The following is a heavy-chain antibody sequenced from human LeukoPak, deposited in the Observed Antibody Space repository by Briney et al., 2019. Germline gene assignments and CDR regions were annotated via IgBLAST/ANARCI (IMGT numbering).Heavy chain of an antibody. J-gene: IGHJ3*02. Sequence: SETLSLTCTVSGGSISSYYWSWIRQPAGKGLEWIGRIYTSGSTNYNPSLKSRVTMSVDTSKNQFSLKLSSVTAADTAVYYCARDIRAAAGNDAFDIWGQGTMVTVSS. D-gene: IGHD6-13*01. V-gene: IGHV4-4*07. CDR3: ARDIRAAAGNDAFDI. CDR1: GGSISSYY. CDR2: IYTSGST.